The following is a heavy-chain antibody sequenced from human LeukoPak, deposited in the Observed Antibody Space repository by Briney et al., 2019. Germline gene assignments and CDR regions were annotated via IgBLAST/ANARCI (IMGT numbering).Heavy chain of an antibody. CDR1: GYSFTSYW. CDR2: IYPGDSDT. CDR3: ARARVGIQLWFDPFDY. D-gene: IGHD5-18*01. Sequence: GESLKISCKGSGYSFTSYWIGWVRQMPGKGLEWMGIIYPGDSDTRYSPSFQGQVTISADKSISTAYLQWSSLKASDTAVYYCARARVGIQLWFDPFDYWGQGTLVTVSS. V-gene: IGHV5-51*01. J-gene: IGHJ4*02.